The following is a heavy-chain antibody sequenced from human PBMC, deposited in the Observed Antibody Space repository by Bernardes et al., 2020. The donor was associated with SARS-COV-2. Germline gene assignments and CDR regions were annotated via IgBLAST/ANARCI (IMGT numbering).Heavy chain of an antibody. V-gene: IGHV4-61*02. J-gene: IGHJ5*02. CDR3: ARGLGYCSSTNCLNWFDP. CDR1: GGSISSGSYY. Sequence: SETLSLTCTVSGGSISSGSYYWSWIRQPAGKGLEWIGRIYTSGSTNYNPSLKSRVTISVDTSKNQFSLKLSSVTAADTAVYYCARGLGYCSSTNCLNWFDPWGQGTLVTVSS. D-gene: IGHD2-2*01. CDR2: IYTSGST.